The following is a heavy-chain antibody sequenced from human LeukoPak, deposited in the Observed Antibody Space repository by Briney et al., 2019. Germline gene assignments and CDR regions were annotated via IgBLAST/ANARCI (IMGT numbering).Heavy chain of an antibody. CDR1: GFTFNNYA. CDR3: AKGQGYNYGDSIDY. J-gene: IGHJ4*02. Sequence: PGGSLRLSCAASGFTFNNYAMTWVRQAPGKGLEWVSVNTGGGSSYYADSVKGRFTVSRDNSKNTLYLQMNSLRDEDTAIYYCAKGQGYNYGDSIDYWGQGTLVTVSS. CDR2: NTGGGSS. V-gene: IGHV3-23*01. D-gene: IGHD5-18*01.